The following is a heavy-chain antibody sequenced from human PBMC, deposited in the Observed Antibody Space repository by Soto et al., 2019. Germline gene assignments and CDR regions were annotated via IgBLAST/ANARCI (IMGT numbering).Heavy chain of an antibody. D-gene: IGHD3-9*01. V-gene: IGHV1-69*02. CDR1: GGTFSSYT. CDR2: IIPILGIA. Sequence: QVQLVQSGAEVKKPGSSVKVSCKASGGTFSSYTISWVRQAPGQGLEWMGRIIPILGIANYAQKFQGRVTITADKSTSTAYMELSSLRSEDTAVYYCARLVTDAFDIWCQGTMVTVAS. CDR3: ARLVTDAFDI. J-gene: IGHJ3*02.